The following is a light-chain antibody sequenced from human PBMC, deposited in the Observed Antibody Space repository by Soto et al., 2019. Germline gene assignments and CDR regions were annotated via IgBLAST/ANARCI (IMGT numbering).Light chain of an antibody. CDR1: QSISTW. J-gene: IGKJ5*01. CDR3: QQFNSYPIT. CDR2: AAS. Sequence: DIQVTQSPSTLSASVGDRVTITCRASQSISTWLAWYQQKPGKAPQLLIYAASTLQSGVPSRFSGSGSGTEFTLTISSLQPEDFATYYCQQFNSYPITFGQGTRLEIK. V-gene: IGKV1-5*01.